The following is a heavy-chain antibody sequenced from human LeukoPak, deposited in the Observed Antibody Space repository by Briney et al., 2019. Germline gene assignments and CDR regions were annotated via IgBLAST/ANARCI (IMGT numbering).Heavy chain of an antibody. D-gene: IGHD3-16*02. J-gene: IGHJ1*01. Sequence: PETLSLTCTVSGGSISGYFWSWIRQPAGKGLEWIGRIYATGTTNYNPSLKSRVTMSVDTSKNQFSLNLTSVTAADTAVYYCAREGGGSNRCLDWGQGTLVTVSS. V-gene: IGHV4-4*07. CDR1: GGSISGYF. CDR3: AREGGGSNRCLD. CDR2: IYATGTT.